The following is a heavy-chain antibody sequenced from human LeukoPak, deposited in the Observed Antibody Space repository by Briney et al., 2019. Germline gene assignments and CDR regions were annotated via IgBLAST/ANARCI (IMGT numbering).Heavy chain of an antibody. J-gene: IGHJ5*02. D-gene: IGHD3-22*01. CDR2: MNPNSGNT. CDR3: ARGPSRGVRRGLVVTSNWFDP. CDR1: GYTFTSYD. V-gene: IGHV1-8*01. Sequence: GASVKVSCKASGYTFTSYDINWVRQATGQGLEWMGWMNPNSGNTGYAQKFQGRVTMTGNTSISTAYMELSSLRSEDTAVYYCARGPSRGVRRGLVVTSNWFDPWGQGTLVTVSS.